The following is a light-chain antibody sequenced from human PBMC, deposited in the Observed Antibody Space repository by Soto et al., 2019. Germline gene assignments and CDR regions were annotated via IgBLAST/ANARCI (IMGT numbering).Light chain of an antibody. CDR2: GAS. CDR3: QQYNNWPLA. CDR1: QNVNSN. V-gene: IGKV3-15*01. Sequence: EIVMTQSPATLSVSPWERATLSCRASQNVNSNLAWYQQKPGQAPRLLIYGASTRATGIPARFSGSGSGTEFTLTISSLQSEDFAVYYCQQYNNWPLAFGGGTKVDI. J-gene: IGKJ4*01.